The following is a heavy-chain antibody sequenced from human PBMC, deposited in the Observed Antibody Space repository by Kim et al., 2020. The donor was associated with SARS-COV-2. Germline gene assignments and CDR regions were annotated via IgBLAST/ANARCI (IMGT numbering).Heavy chain of an antibody. Sequence: ASVKVSCKASGYTFTSYGISWVRQAPGQGLEWMGWISAYNGNTNYAQKLQGRVTMTTDTSTSTAYMELRSLRSDDTAVYYCARDRPTWVYAIVSTEEDVWGQGTTVTVSS. J-gene: IGHJ6*02. CDR2: ISAYNGNT. CDR1: GYTFTSYG. CDR3: ARDRPTWVYAIVSTEEDV. D-gene: IGHD2-8*01. V-gene: IGHV1-18*01.